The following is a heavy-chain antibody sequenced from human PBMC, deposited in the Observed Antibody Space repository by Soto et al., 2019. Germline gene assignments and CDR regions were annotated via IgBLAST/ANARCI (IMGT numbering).Heavy chain of an antibody. CDR2: IYYSGST. CDR3: ARRNYYDSSGYSPFDY. D-gene: IGHD3-22*01. CDR1: GGSISSYY. V-gene: IGHV4-59*01. Sequence: QVQLQESGPGLVKPSETLSLTCTVSGGSISSYYWSWIRQPPGKGLEWIGYIYYSGSTNYNPSLRRRVAISVDTAKNQISLKLSSVGAADTAVYYCARRNYYDSSGYSPFDYWGQGTLVTVSS. J-gene: IGHJ4*02.